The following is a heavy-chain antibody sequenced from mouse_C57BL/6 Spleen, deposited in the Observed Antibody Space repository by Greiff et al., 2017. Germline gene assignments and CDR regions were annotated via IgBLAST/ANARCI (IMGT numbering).Heavy chain of an antibody. V-gene: IGHV1-50*01. D-gene: IGHD1-1*02. Sequence: QVQLQQPGAELVKPGASVKLSCKASGYTFTSYWMQWVKQRPGQGLEWIGEIDPSDSYTNYNQKFKGKATLTVDTSSSTAYMQLSSLTSEDSADYYCRYGPIDYWGQGTTLTVSS. J-gene: IGHJ2*01. CDR3: RYGPIDY. CDR1: GYTFTSYW. CDR2: IDPSDSYT.